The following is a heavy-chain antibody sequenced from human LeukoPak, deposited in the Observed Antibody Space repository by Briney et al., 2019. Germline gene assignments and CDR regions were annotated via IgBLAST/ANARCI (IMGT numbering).Heavy chain of an antibody. CDR2: IRNDGSII. Sequence: PGGSLRLSCAASGFTFSSYGMHWIRQAPGKGLEWVAFIRNDGSIIYNADSEKGRFTISRDNSKNTLYLQMNSLRVDDTAVYYCAKDTPLCYFDYWGQGTLVTVSS. CDR3: AKDTPLCYFDY. J-gene: IGHJ4*02. CDR1: GFTFSSYG. V-gene: IGHV3-30*02. D-gene: IGHD3-16*01.